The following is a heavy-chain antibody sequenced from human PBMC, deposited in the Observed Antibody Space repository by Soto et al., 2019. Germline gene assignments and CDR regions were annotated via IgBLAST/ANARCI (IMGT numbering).Heavy chain of an antibody. D-gene: IGHD2-21*01. CDR2: IYYSGST. J-gene: IGHJ4*02. CDR3: AREGGGGTIAFDY. V-gene: IGHV4-61*01. Sequence: SETLSLTCTASRGSVSSATYYWNWIRQPPGKPLEWIGYIYYSGSTNYNPSLKSRVTISLDTSNDQFSLKLSSVTAADTAVYYCAREGGGGTIAFDYWGQGALVTVSS. CDR1: RGSVSSATYY.